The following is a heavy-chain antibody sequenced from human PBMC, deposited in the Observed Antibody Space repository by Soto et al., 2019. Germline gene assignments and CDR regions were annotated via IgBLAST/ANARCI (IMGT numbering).Heavy chain of an antibody. V-gene: IGHV4-34*01. Sequence: QVQLQQWGAGLLKPSETPSLTCAVYGGSFSGYYWSWIRQPPGKGLEWIGEINHSGSTNYNPSLKSRVTISVDTSKNQFSLKLSSVTAADTAVYYCARARIVVVVAAKWNWFDPWGQGTLVTVSS. CDR2: INHSGST. CDR3: ARARIVVVVAAKWNWFDP. CDR1: GGSFSGYY. J-gene: IGHJ5*02. D-gene: IGHD2-15*01.